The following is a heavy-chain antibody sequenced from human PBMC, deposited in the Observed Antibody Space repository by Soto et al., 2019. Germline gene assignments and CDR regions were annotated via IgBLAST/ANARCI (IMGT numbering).Heavy chain of an antibody. CDR1: GFTFSNYG. CDR3: AKDGADTGTYNFDY. V-gene: IGHV3-30*18. Sequence: QVQLVESGGGVVQPGMSLSLSCAASGFTFSNYGMHWVRQAPGKGLEWVTLISNDGSNKFYADSVKGRFTISRGNSKNTLYLQMTSLKTEDTAVYYCAKDGADTGTYNFDYWGQGTLVTVSS. CDR2: ISNDGSNK. J-gene: IGHJ4*02. D-gene: IGHD1-26*01.